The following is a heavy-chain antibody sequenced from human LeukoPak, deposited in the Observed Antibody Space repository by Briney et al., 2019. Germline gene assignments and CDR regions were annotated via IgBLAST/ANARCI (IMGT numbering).Heavy chain of an antibody. J-gene: IGHJ4*02. V-gene: IGHV3-7*01. CDR3: VRDFSLTRLERPFDS. CDR2: INQDGSEK. Sequence: AGRCLRLSCAASGFTFSAYWMTWVRQAPGKGLEWVANINQDGSEKYYVDSVKGRFTISKDNAKNSLYLQMNSLRAEDTAVYYCVRDFSLTRLERPFDSWGQGALVTVSS. D-gene: IGHD1-1*01. CDR1: GFTFSAYW.